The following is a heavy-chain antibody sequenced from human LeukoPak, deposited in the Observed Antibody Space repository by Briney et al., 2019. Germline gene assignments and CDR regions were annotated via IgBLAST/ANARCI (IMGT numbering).Heavy chain of an antibody. CDR1: GGSISSSSYY. CDR3: ARQWLRRDWFDP. CDR2: IYYSGST. Sequence: SETLSLTCTVSGGSISSSSYYWGWIRQPPGKGLEWIGSIYYSGSTYYNPSLKSRVTISVDTSKNQFSLKLSSVTAADTAVYYCARQWLRRDWFDPWGQGTPVTVSS. J-gene: IGHJ5*02. D-gene: IGHD5-12*01. V-gene: IGHV4-39*01.